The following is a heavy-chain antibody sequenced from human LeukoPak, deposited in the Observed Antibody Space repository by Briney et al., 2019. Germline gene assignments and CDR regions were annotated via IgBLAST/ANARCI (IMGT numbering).Heavy chain of an antibody. CDR2: INSDGSST. V-gene: IGHV3-74*01. CDR1: GFTFSSYW. D-gene: IGHD6-13*01. CDR3: ASLAPVAAAGDS. J-gene: IGHJ4*02. Sequence: PGGSLRLSCAASGFTFSSYWMHWVRHAPGKGLVWVSHINSDGSSTTYADSVKGRFTISGDNAKNTLYLQMNSLRAEDTAVYYCASLAPVAAAGDSWGQGTLVTVSS.